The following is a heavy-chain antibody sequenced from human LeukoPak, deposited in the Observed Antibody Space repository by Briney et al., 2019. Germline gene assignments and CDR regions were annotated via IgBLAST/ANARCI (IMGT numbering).Heavy chain of an antibody. J-gene: IGHJ3*02. CDR3: AREILRFDI. V-gene: IGHV7-4-1*02. Sequence: ASVKVSCKASGCSFNSLGMNWVRQAPGQGLEWMGWINTHSGDPTYAQGFTGRFVFSLDPSVSTAYLQISNLKAEDTAIYYCAREILRFDIWGQGTMVTVSS. CDR2: INTHSGDP. CDR1: GCSFNSLG.